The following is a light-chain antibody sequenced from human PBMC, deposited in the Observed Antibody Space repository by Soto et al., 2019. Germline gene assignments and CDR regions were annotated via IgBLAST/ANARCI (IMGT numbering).Light chain of an antibody. Sequence: IQITNQNSTLTSSVVGRGPNNCRASQSISSWLAWYQQKPGKAPKLLIYDASSLESGVPSRFSGSGSGTEFTLTISSLQPDDFATYYCQQYNSYSRTFGQGTKVDIK. J-gene: IGKJ1*01. CDR3: QQYNSYSRT. CDR2: DAS. V-gene: IGKV1-5*01. CDR1: QSISSW.